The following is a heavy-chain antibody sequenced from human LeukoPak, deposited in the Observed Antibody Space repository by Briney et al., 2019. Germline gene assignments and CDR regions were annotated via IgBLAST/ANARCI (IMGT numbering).Heavy chain of an antibody. Sequence: SETLSLTCAVYGGSFSGYYWSWIRQPPGKGLEWIGEINHSGSTYYNPSLKSRVTISVDTSKNQFSLKLSSVTAADTAVYYCARTSAITIFGVVIIPASIDYWGQGTLVTVSS. D-gene: IGHD3-3*01. CDR2: INHSGST. CDR3: ARTSAITIFGVVIIPASIDY. J-gene: IGHJ4*02. V-gene: IGHV4-34*09. CDR1: GGSFSGYY.